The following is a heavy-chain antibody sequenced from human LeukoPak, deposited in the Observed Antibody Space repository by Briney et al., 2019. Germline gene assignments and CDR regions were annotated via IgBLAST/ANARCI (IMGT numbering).Heavy chain of an antibody. D-gene: IGHD5-18*01. J-gene: IGHJ4*02. CDR3: TRREDTAMVTGYDY. Sequence: GRSLRLSCAASGFTFSGSAMHWVRQASGKGLEWVGRIRSKPNSYATAYAASLKGRFTISRDDSKNTAYLQMNSLKTEGTAVYYCTRREDTAMVTGYDYWGQGTLVTVSS. V-gene: IGHV3-73*01. CDR2: IRSKPNSYAT. CDR1: GFTFSGSA.